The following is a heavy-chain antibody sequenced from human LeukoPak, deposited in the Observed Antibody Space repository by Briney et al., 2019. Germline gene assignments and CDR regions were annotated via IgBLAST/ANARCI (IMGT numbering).Heavy chain of an antibody. CDR2: IYYSGTT. J-gene: IGHJ4*02. D-gene: IGHD2-15*01. CDR1: GGSISSSNW. Sequence: SETLSLTCAVSGGSISSSNWWSWVRQPPGQGLEWIGFIYYSGTTNYNPSLKSRVIISVDTSKNQFSLKLSSVTAADTAVYYCARGGWLPFDYWGQGTLVTVSS. V-gene: IGHV4-4*02. CDR3: ARGGWLPFDY.